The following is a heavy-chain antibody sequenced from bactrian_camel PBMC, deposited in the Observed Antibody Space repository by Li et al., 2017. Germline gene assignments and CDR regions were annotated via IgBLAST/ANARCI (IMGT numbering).Heavy chain of an antibody. CDR2: IDSDGIT. V-gene: IGHV3S53*01. CDR1: GDIYRRLC. J-gene: IGHJ4*01. Sequence: HVQLVESGGGSVQAGGSLRLSCVYSGDIYRRLCMAWYRRAPGKEREGLAAIDSDGITTYADSVKGRFTISENNAKNTLYLQMLSLKPEDTAMYYCAADARQYAGSWRSLVADSFDYWGQGTQV. D-gene: IGHD2*01. CDR3: AADARQYAGSWRSLVADSFDY.